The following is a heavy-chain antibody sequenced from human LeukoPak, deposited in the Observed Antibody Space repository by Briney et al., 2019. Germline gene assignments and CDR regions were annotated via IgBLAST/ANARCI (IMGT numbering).Heavy chain of an antibody. J-gene: IGHJ4*02. D-gene: IGHD6-13*01. CDR3: ARPLSIAAAGLNFDY. CDR1: GYTFTGYY. V-gene: IGHV1-46*01. CDR2: INPSGGST. Sequence: ASVKVSCKASGYTFTGYYMHWVRQAPGQGLEWIGIINPSGGSTSYAQKFQGRVTMTRDMSTSTVYMELSSLRSEDTAVYYCARPLSIAAAGLNFDYWGQGTLVTVSS.